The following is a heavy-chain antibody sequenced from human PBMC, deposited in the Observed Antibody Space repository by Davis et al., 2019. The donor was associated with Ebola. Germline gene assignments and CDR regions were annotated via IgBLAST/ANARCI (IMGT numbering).Heavy chain of an antibody. Sequence: PGGSLRLSCAASGFSFSSFAMHWVRQAPGKGLEWVALLAYDGSNTYYNDSVEGRFTISRDNSRNTLYLQMHSLRVEDTADYFCARELQSGGFSGYSLDSWGQGTPVIVSP. J-gene: IGHJ4*02. CDR2: LAYDGSNT. D-gene: IGHD5-12*01. V-gene: IGHV3-33*05. CDR3: ARELQSGGFSGYSLDS. CDR1: GFSFSSFA.